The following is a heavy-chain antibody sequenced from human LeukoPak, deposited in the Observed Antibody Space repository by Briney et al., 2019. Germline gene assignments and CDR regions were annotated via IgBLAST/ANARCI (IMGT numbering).Heavy chain of an antibody. Sequence: SETLSLTCTVSGGSISSYYWSWIRQPPGKGLEWIGYIYYSGSTNYNPSLKSRVTISVDTSKNQFSLTLSSVTAADTAVYYCARGGSSSYYFDYWGQGTLVTVSS. V-gene: IGHV4-59*01. D-gene: IGHD6-6*01. CDR1: GGSISSYY. CDR3: ARGGSSSYYFDY. J-gene: IGHJ4*02. CDR2: IYYSGST.